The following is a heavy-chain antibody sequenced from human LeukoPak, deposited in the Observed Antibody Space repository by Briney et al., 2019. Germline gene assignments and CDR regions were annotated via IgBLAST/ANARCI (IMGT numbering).Heavy chain of an antibody. J-gene: IGHJ4*02. CDR3: ARASYNWNYRVDY. Sequence: SETLSLTCAVYGGSFSGYYWSWIRQPPGKGLEWIGEINHSGSTNYNPSLKSRVTISVDTSKNQFSLKLSSVTAADTAVYYCARASYNWNYRVDYWCQGTLVTVSS. D-gene: IGHD1-7*01. CDR2: INHSGST. V-gene: IGHV4-34*01. CDR1: GGSFSGYY.